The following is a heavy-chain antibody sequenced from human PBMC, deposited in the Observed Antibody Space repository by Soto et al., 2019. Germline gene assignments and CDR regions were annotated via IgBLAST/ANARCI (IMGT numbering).Heavy chain of an antibody. CDR3: ATTGGGSYYYYYYGMDV. CDR1: GYTFTSYG. V-gene: IGHV1-18*04. J-gene: IGHJ6*02. CDR2: ISAYNGNT. Sequence: ASVKVSCKASGYTFTSYGISWVRQAPGQGLEWMGWISAYNGNTNYAQKLQGRVTMTTDTSTSTAYMELRSLRSDDTAVYYCATTGGGSYYYYYYGMDVWDQGTTVTVSS. D-gene: IGHD1-26*01.